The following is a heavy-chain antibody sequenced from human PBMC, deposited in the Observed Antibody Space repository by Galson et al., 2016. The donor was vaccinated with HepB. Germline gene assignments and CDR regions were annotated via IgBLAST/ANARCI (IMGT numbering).Heavy chain of an antibody. V-gene: IGHV3-21*01. Sequence: SLRLSCAASGFTSSIYSMNWVRQAPGKGLEWVSAISSSGNYIYYADSVKGRFTISRDNAKNSLYLQMNSLRAEDTAVYYCGRDYSRGFGELWLGWGQGTLVIVSS. CDR3: GRDYSRGFGELWLG. CDR1: GFTSSIYS. J-gene: IGHJ4*02. D-gene: IGHD3-10*01. CDR2: ISSSGNYI.